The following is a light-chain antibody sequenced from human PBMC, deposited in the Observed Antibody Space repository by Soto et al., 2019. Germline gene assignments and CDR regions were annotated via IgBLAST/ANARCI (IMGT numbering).Light chain of an antibody. J-gene: IGLJ1*01. Sequence: QAVLTQPRSVSRSPGQAVTISCTGTNSHVGAYNCVSWYQQHPGKATKLMSYDVSTRHYGVPDRFSGSKSGNTASLTISGLQAEDEADYSCCSYADNYSDVFGTGTQVTVL. CDR3: CSYADNYSDV. CDR2: DVS. CDR1: NSHVGAYNC. V-gene: IGLV2-11*01.